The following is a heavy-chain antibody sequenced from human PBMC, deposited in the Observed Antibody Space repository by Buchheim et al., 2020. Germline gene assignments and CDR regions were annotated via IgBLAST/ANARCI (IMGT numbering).Heavy chain of an antibody. V-gene: IGHV4-31*03. CDR3: ARMKAWVWGSYRYLDY. Sequence: QVQLQESGPGLVKPSQTLSLTCTVSGGSISSGGYCWSWIRQHPGKGLEWIGYIYYSGSTYYNPSLKSRVTISVDTSKNQFSLKLSSVTAADTAVYYCARMKAWVWGSYRYLDYWGQGTL. CDR1: GGSISSGGYC. CDR2: IYYSGST. D-gene: IGHD3-16*02. J-gene: IGHJ4*02.